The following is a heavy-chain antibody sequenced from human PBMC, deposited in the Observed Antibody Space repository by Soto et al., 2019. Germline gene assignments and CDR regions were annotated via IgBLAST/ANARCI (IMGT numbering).Heavy chain of an antibody. Sequence: QVQLVQSGAEVKKPGSSVKVSCKASRGTFSSYTISWVRQAPGQGLEWMGRIIPILGIPNYAQKFQGRVTITADKSTSTAYMELSSLRSEDTAVYYCARFRGSYGMDVWGQGTTVTVSS. J-gene: IGHJ6*02. CDR2: IIPILGIP. D-gene: IGHD3-10*01. CDR1: RGTFSSYT. V-gene: IGHV1-69*02. CDR3: ARFRGSYGMDV.